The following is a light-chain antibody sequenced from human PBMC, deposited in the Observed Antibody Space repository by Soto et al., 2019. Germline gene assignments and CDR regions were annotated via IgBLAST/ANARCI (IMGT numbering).Light chain of an antibody. CDR1: QSVSSN. CDR2: GAS. Sequence: EILMTQSPATLSVSPGERATLSCRASQSVSSNLAWYQQKPGQAPRLLIYGASTRATGIPARFSGSGSGTEFTLTISRPEPEDFAVYYCQQYGSSGTFGQGTKVDIK. V-gene: IGKV3-15*01. CDR3: QQYGSSGT. J-gene: IGKJ1*01.